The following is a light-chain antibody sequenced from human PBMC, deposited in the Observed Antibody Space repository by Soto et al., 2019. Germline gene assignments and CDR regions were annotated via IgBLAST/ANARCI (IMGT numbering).Light chain of an antibody. CDR3: QQYNSYSWT. CDR1: QSISSW. Sequence: DIQMTQSPSTLSASVGDRVTITCRASQSISSWLAWYQQKPGKAPKLLIYDASSLESGVPSRFSGRGSGTEFTLTISSLQPDDFATYYCQQYNSYSWTFGQGTTVEIK. J-gene: IGKJ1*01. CDR2: DAS. V-gene: IGKV1-5*01.